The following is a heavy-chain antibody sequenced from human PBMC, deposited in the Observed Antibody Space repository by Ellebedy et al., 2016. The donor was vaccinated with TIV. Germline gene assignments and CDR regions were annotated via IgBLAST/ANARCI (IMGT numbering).Heavy chain of an antibody. D-gene: IGHD1-7*01. Sequence: MPSETLSLTCTVSGDSISNGGYYWTWIRQPPGGGLEWIGYISYTGRAFYNPSLQSRLTMAVDTSANVVSLKLDSLTAADTAIYYCAKVGHNWNFLFLQYWGRGTLVTVSS. V-gene: IGHV4-31*03. CDR1: GDSISNGGYY. CDR3: AKVGHNWNFLFLQY. CDR2: ISYTGRA. J-gene: IGHJ4*02.